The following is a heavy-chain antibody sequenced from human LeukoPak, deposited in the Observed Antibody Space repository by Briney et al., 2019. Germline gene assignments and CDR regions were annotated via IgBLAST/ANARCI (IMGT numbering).Heavy chain of an antibody. V-gene: IGHV1-2*04. D-gene: IGHD3-16*01. Sequence: ASVKVSCKASGYTFTGYYMHWVRQAPGQGLEWMGWINPNSGGTNYAQKFQGWVTMTRDTSISTAYMELSRLRSDDTAVYYCARGGTLGFDSVWGSSPHAFDYWGQGTLVTVSS. CDR1: GYTFTGYY. CDR3: ARGGTLGFDSVWGSSPHAFDY. CDR2: INPNSGGT. J-gene: IGHJ4*02.